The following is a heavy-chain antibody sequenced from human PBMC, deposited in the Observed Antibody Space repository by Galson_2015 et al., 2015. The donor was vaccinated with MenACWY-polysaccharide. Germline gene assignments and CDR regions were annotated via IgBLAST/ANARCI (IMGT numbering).Heavy chain of an antibody. J-gene: IGHJ6*03. Sequence: SLRLSCAASGFNLSIYVMTWVRQAPGKGLEWVSAISSGSDTTYYTDSVKGRFTISRDNSKKSLSLQMSSLRAEDTAVYFCASPPWFGELSVNSYYYMDVWGKGTTVTVSS. CDR1: GFNLSIYV. V-gene: IGHV3-23*01. D-gene: IGHD3-10*01. CDR3: ASPPWFGELSVNSYYYMDV. CDR2: ISSGSDTT.